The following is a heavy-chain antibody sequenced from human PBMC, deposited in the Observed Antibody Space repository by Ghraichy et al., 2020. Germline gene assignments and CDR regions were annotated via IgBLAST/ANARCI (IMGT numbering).Heavy chain of an antibody. D-gene: IGHD6-19*01. CDR3: AGDPPGGSGFYYFNY. V-gene: IGHV3-53*01. J-gene: IGHJ4*02. CDR2: IYSAGYA. CDR1: GFTVSTNS. Sequence: GGPLRLSCAASGFTVSTNSMSWVRQAPGKGLEWVSVIYSAGYAYYADSVKGRFTISRDNSKNTLYLHMNSLRAEDTAVYYCAGDPPGGSGFYYFNYWGQGTLVTVSS.